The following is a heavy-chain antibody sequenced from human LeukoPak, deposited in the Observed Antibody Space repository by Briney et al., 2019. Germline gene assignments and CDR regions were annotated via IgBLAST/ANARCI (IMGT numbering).Heavy chain of an antibody. CDR1: GGSFSGYY. CDR2: INHSGST. Sequence: SETLSLTCAVYGGSFSGYYWSWIRQPPGKGLGWIGEINHSGSTNYNLSLKSRVTISVDTSKNQFSLKLSSVTAADTAVYYCARGPRYYYDSSGSRRKPYYYYYGMDVWGQGATVTVSS. D-gene: IGHD3-22*01. V-gene: IGHV4-34*01. J-gene: IGHJ6*02. CDR3: ARGPRYYYDSSGSRRKPYYYYYGMDV.